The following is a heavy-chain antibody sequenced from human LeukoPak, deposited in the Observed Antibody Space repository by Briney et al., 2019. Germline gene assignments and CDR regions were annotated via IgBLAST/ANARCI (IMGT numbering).Heavy chain of an antibody. CDR2: IIPIFGTA. CDR3: ASIAARPPNYYYYYMDV. CDR1: GGTFSSYA. V-gene: IGHV1-69*13. Sequence: GASVKVSCKASGGTFSSYAISWVRQAPGQGLEWMGGIIPIFGTANYAQKFQGRVTITADESTSTAYMELSSLRSEDTAVYYCASIAARPPNYYYYYMDVWGKETTVTVSS. D-gene: IGHD6-6*01. J-gene: IGHJ6*03.